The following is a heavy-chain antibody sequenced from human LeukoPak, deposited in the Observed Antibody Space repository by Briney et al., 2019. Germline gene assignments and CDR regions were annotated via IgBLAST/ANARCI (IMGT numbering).Heavy chain of an antibody. Sequence: SQTLSLTCAISWDSVFNNSAAWNWIRQSPSRGLEWLGRTYYRSKWYNDYAVSVTSRITISPDTSKNQFSLQLKSVTPEDTAVYYCARGRSWGESGFDYWGQGTLVTVSS. J-gene: IGHJ4*02. CDR2: TYYRSKWYN. D-gene: IGHD6-13*01. V-gene: IGHV6-1*01. CDR3: ARGRSWGESGFDY. CDR1: WDSVFNNSAA.